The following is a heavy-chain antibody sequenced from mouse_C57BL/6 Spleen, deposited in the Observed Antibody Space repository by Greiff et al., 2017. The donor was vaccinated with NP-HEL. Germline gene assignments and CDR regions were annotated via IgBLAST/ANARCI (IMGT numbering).Heavy chain of an antibody. CDR2: IDPSDSYT. V-gene: IGHV1-69*01. J-gene: IGHJ2*01. CDR3: ARELTGTFHYFDC. Sequence: QVQLQQPGAELVMPGASVKLSCKASGYTFTSYWMHWVKQRPGQGLEWIGEIDPSDSYTNYNQKFKGKSTLTVDKSSSTAYMKLSSLTSEDSAVYYCARELTGTFHYFDCWGQGTTLTVSS. D-gene: IGHD4-1*01. CDR1: GYTFTSYW.